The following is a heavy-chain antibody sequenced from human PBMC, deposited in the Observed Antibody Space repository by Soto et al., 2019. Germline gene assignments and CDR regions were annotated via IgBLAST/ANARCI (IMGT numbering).Heavy chain of an antibody. D-gene: IGHD3-16*02. CDR3: GRGVGVAGLSGGHFDS. J-gene: IGHJ4*02. CDR1: GYTFTSYG. CDR2: ISAYNGNT. V-gene: IGHV1-18*01. Sequence: QVQLVQSGAEVKKPGASVKVSCKASGYTFTSYGISWVRQAPGQGLEWMGWISAYNGNTNYAQKLQGRVTMTTDTSRSTANREGGGGGSDATPGYSGGRGVGVAGLSGGHFDSGGKGPLVTVSS.